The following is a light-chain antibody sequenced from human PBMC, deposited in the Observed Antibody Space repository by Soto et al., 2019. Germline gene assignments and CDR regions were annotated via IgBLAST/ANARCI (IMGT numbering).Light chain of an antibody. Sequence: DIVLTRSPGTLSLSPGERATLSCRASQSVGSSYLAWYQQKPGQAPSLLMYGASSRATGIPDRFSGSGSGTDFTLTISRLEPEDFAVFYCQQYGNSARTFGQGTKV. CDR2: GAS. J-gene: IGKJ1*01. CDR1: QSVGSSY. CDR3: QQYGNSART. V-gene: IGKV3-20*01.